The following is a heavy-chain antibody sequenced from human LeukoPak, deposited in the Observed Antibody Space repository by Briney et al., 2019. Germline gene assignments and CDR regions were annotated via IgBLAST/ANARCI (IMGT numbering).Heavy chain of an antibody. CDR2: ISTSGTT. CDR3: ARGYSGYNYGPFDY. V-gene: IGHV4-61*02. CDR1: GGSISTGSYY. Sequence: SETLSLTCTVSGGSISTGSYYWGWIRQPAGKGLEWIGRISTSGTTKYNPSLKSRVTISVDTSKNQFSLKLSSVTAADTAVYYCARGYSGYNYGPFDYWGQGTLVTVSS. J-gene: IGHJ4*02. D-gene: IGHD5-12*01.